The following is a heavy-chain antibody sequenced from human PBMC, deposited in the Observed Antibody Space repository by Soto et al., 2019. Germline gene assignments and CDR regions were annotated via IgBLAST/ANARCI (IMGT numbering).Heavy chain of an antibody. J-gene: IGHJ4*02. Sequence: GGSLRLSCEASGFTFYNYEMNWVRQAPGKGLEWVSYTNSYGTSIYYADSVKGRFTISRDNATSSLYLQMNSLRDEDTAVYYCVRENYGDAVDVWGQGTL. V-gene: IGHV3-48*03. D-gene: IGHD4-17*01. CDR2: TNSYGTSI. CDR3: VRENYGDAVDV. CDR1: GFTFYNYE.